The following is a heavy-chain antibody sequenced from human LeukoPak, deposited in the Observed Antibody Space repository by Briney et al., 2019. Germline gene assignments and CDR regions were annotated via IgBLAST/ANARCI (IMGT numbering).Heavy chain of an antibody. Sequence: ASVKVSCKTSGYTSTTCAVHWVRQAPGQRLEWMGWIHADSGNTKYSQELQGRVAIARDTSASTIYMELTSLRIEDTAVYFCTIGLAGDWDAFDIWGLGTMVTVPS. CDR2: IHADSGNT. J-gene: IGHJ3*02. CDR3: TIGLAGDWDAFDI. V-gene: IGHV1-3*01. CDR1: GYTSTTCA. D-gene: IGHD6-19*01.